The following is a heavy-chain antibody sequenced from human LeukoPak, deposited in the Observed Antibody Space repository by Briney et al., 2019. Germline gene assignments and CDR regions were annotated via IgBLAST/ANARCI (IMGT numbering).Heavy chain of an antibody. CDR1: GLTAGDYY. V-gene: IGHV3-72*01. D-gene: IGHD1-1*01. CDR2: SRNKSNSYST. Sequence: HPGRSLRLSCAASGLTAGDYYMDWVRQTPGKGLEWVGRSRNKSNSYSTDFAATVKGRFTISRDESKNSLFLQMNGLKIEDTAVYYCVRVQTGGAFDIWGQGTMVTVST. J-gene: IGHJ3*02. CDR3: VRVQTGGAFDI.